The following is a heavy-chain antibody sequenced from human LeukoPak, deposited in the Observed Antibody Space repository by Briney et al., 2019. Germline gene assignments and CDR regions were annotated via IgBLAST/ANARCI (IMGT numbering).Heavy chain of an antibody. CDR3: ARDEGDLSYSSSWGN. V-gene: IGHV1-69*13. CDR2: IIPIFGTA. J-gene: IGHJ4*02. Sequence: ASVKVSCKASGGXFSSYAISWVRQAPGQGLEWMGGIIPIFGTANYAQKFQGRVTITADESASTAYMELSSLRSEDTAVYYCARDEGDLSYSSSWGNWGQGTLVTVSS. CDR1: GGXFSSYA. D-gene: IGHD6-13*01.